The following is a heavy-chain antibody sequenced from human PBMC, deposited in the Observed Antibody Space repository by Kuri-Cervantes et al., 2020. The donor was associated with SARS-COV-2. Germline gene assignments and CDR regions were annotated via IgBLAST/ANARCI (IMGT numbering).Heavy chain of an antibody. CDR2: INHSGST. D-gene: IGHD3-3*01. Sequence: SETLSLTCAVYGGSFSGYYWSWIRQPPGKGLEWIGEINHSGSTNYNPSLKSRVTISVDTPKNQFSLKLSSVTAADTAVYYCAREIKGYYDFWSGYAAFDIWGQGTMVTVSS. CDR3: AREIKGYYDFWSGYAAFDI. J-gene: IGHJ3*02. V-gene: IGHV4-34*01. CDR1: GGSFSGYY.